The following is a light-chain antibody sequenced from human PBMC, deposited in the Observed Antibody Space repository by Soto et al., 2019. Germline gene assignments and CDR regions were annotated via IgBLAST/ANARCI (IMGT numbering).Light chain of an antibody. CDR3: QQCYNSPYT. CDR2: AAT. CDR1: QSLNNY. J-gene: IGKJ2*01. Sequence: DIPMTQSPSSLSASLGDRITITCRASQSLNNYLNWYQQEEGKAPKLLIYAATSLQSGGPSRFRGSRSGTQFTLTISSLQPGDFATYYWQQCYNSPYTFGLGTKLESK. V-gene: IGKV1-39*01.